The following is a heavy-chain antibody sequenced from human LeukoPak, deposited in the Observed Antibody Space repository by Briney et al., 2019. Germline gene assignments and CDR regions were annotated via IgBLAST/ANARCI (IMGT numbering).Heavy chain of an antibody. D-gene: IGHD3-22*01. CDR3: ARDNYYDTSAYALHI. V-gene: IGHV4-31*03. J-gene: IGHJ3*02. CDR1: GGSISSGGYY. CDR2: IYYRDST. Sequence: SQTLSLTCTVSGGSISSGGYYWSWIRRHPGKGLEWIGHIYYRDSTYYNPSLKSRVTISADTSKNQFSLELSSVTAADTAVYYCARDNYYDTSAYALHIWGQGTMVTVSS.